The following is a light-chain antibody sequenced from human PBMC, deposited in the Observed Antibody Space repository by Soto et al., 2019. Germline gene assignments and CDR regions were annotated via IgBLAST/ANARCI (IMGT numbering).Light chain of an antibody. CDR2: EVT. CDR3: SSFVAGNNYWV. Sequence: QSALTQPASVSGSPGQSITISCTGTSTDIGAYNYVSWYQQHPGKAPKLLIYEVTKRPSGVPDRFSASKSGNTASLTVSGLQAEDEADYYCSSFVAGNNYWVFGGGTKVTVL. V-gene: IGLV2-8*01. J-gene: IGLJ3*02. CDR1: STDIGAYNY.